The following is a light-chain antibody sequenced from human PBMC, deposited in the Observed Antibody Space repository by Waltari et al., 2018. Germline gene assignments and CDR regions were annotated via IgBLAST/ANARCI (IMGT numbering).Light chain of an antibody. CDR2: VNSDGSH. V-gene: IGLV4-69*01. Sequence: QLVLTQSPSASASLGASVKLTCTLSSGHSSNIIAWLQQRPERGPRYLMKVNSDGSHYKGDDIPDLFSGSSSGAERYLTISSLQSEDEADYYCETGGHGTWVFGGGTKLTVL. CDR3: ETGGHGTWV. J-gene: IGLJ3*02. CDR1: SGHSSNI.